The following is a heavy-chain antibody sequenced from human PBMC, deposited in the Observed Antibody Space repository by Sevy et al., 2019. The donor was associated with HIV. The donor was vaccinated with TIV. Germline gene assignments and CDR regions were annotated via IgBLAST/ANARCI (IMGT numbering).Heavy chain of an antibody. Sequence: GGSLRFSCKASGFIFSRYGVHWVRQAPGKGLEWVASIFNDGKTKYYGDPVKGRFTISRDDSKNTLYLQMDSLRAEDTAVYYCARESGSDWYLDSRGQGTLVTVSS. CDR2: IFNDGKTK. CDR3: ARESGSDWYLDS. J-gene: IGHJ4*02. D-gene: IGHD6-19*01. CDR1: GFIFSRYG. V-gene: IGHV3-33*01.